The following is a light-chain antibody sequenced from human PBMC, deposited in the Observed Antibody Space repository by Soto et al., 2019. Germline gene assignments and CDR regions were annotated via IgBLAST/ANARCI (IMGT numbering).Light chain of an antibody. J-gene: IGKJ2*01. CDR1: QSVSSY. V-gene: IGKV3-11*01. Sequence: EIVLTQSPATLSLSPGERATLSCRASQSVSSYLAWYQQKPGQAPRLLIYDAYNRATGIPARFSGSGSGTDVTLTISSLEPEDCAVYYCQQRSNWPPYTFGHETKLEIK. CDR2: DAY. CDR3: QQRSNWPPYT.